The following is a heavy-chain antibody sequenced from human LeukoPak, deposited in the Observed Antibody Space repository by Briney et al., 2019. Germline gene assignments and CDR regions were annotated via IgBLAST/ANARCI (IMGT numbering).Heavy chain of an antibody. CDR2: VYPGDSET. J-gene: IGHJ6*02. CDR3: ARLILWTDRYYNGMDV. CDR1: GYTYPNYW. V-gene: IGHV5-51*01. D-gene: IGHD2-21*01. Sequence: GESLKISCQGSGYTYPNYWIGWVRQMPGQGLEWMGIVYPGDSETRYSPSFQGQVTTSADKSINTVYLQWSSLKASDTAIYYCARLILWTDRYYNGMDVWGQGTPVTVSS.